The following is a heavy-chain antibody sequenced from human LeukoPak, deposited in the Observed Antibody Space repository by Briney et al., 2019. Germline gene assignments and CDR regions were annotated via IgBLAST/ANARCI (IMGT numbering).Heavy chain of an antibody. CDR3: ASCYGDYARPPDY. CDR1: GYTFTSYG. CDR2: ISAYNGNT. J-gene: IGHJ4*02. D-gene: IGHD4-17*01. V-gene: IGHV1-18*01. Sequence: ASVTVSCTASGYTFTSYGISWVRQAPGQGLEWMGWISAYNGNTNYAQKFQGRVTITADESTSTAYMELSSPRSEDTAVYYCASCYGDYARPPDYWGQGTLVTVSS.